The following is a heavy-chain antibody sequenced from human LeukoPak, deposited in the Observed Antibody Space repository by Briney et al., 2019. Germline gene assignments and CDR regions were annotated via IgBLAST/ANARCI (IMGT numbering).Heavy chain of an antibody. Sequence: GASVKVSCKASGGTFSSYAFSWVRQAPGQGLEWMGGIIPIFGTANYAQKFQGRVTITSDESTSTAYVELSSLRSEDTAVYYCAREIRDGSSIYRYFDYWGQGTLVTVSS. CDR1: GGTFSSYA. D-gene: IGHD6-13*01. V-gene: IGHV1-69*13. J-gene: IGHJ4*02. CDR3: AREIRDGSSIYRYFDY. CDR2: IIPIFGTA.